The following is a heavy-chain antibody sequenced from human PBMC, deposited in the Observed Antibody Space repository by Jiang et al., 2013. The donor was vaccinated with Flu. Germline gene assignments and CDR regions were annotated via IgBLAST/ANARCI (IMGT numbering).Heavy chain of an antibody. CDR3: ARAAKGEGGLYAFDI. D-gene: IGHD3-16*01. CDR2: IYSDGST. CDR1: GFTVSSNY. J-gene: IGHJ3*02. V-gene: IGHV3-53*04. Sequence: ESGGGLVQPGGSLRLSCAASGFTVSSNYMSWVRQAPGKGLEWVSIIYSDGSTYYADSVKGRFTISRHNSKNTVFLQMNSLRTEDTAVYYCARAAKGEGGLYAFDIWGQGTMVTVSS.